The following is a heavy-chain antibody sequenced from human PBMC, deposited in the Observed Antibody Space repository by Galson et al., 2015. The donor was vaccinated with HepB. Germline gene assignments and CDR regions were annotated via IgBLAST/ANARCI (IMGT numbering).Heavy chain of an antibody. CDR1: GDSVSSNSAA. V-gene: IGHV6-1*01. D-gene: IGHD3-3*01. Sequence: CAISGDSVSSNSAAWNWIRQSPSRGLEWLGRTYYRSKWYNDYAVSVKSRITINPDTSKNQFSLQLNSVTPEDTAVYYCARDPNVLRFSEWSPTSGMDVCGPGTTVPASS. J-gene: IGHJ6*02. CDR3: ARDPNVLRFSEWSPTSGMDV. CDR2: TYYRSKWYN.